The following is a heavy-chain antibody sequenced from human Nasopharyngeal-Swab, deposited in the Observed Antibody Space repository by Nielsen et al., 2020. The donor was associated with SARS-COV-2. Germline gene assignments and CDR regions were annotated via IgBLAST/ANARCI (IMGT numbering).Heavy chain of an antibody. CDR3: ARDQYYDSSGYYYYGMDV. V-gene: IGHV3-30*03. J-gene: IGHJ6*02. CDR1: GFTFSFFG. Sequence: GESLKISCAASGFTFSFFGMHWVRQAPGKGLEWVATISYDGSDKRYVDSVKGRFTVSRDNSKNTLYVQMDSLRAEDTAVYYCARDQYYDSSGYYYYGMDVWGQGTTVTVSS. D-gene: IGHD3-22*01. CDR2: ISYDGSDK.